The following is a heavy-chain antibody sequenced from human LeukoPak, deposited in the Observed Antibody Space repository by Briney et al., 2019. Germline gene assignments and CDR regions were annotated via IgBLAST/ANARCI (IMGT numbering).Heavy chain of an antibody. V-gene: IGHV3-11*04. D-gene: IGHD3-10*02. J-gene: IGHJ6*04. CDR1: KFTFSDYY. CDR2: ISSTASTR. Sequence: AGGSLRLSCAASKFTFSDYYMSWVRQAPGEGLAWVSYISSTASTRYYADSVKGRSTISRDNAKNSLYLQMNSLRAEDTAVYYCAELGITMIGGVWGKGTTVTISS. CDR3: AELGITMIGGV.